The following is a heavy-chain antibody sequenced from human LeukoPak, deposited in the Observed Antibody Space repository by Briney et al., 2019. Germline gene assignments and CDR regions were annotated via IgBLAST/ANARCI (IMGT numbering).Heavy chain of an antibody. D-gene: IGHD3-10*01. CDR1: GGSISSSNW. Sequence: SETLPLTCAVSGGSISSSNWWSWVRQPPGKGLEWIGEIYHSGSTNYNPSLKSRVTISVDKSKNQFSLKLSSVTAADTAVYYCARVTKVRGVIPNWFDPWGQGTLVTVSS. CDR3: ARVTKVRGVIPNWFDP. V-gene: IGHV4-4*02. CDR2: IYHSGST. J-gene: IGHJ5*02.